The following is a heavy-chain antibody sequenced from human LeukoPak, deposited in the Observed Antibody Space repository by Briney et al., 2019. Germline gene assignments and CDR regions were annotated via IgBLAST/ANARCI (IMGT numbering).Heavy chain of an antibody. CDR2: IKPDGSDK. CDR1: GFTFSTYW. J-gene: IGHJ4*02. CDR3: AKGGDH. D-gene: IGHD3-16*01. Sequence: GGSLRLSCAASGFTFSTYWMNWVRQAPGKGLEWVANIKPDGSDKYYVDSVKCRFTVSRDNARNSLYLQMNSLRVEDTAVYYCAKGGDHWGQGTLVTVSS. V-gene: IGHV3-7*01.